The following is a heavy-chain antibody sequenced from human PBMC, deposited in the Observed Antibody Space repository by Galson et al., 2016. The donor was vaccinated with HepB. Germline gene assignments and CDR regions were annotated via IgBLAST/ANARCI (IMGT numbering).Heavy chain of an antibody. CDR3: ARDSWQLLGGGSFDS. D-gene: IGHD6-6*01. CDR2: ISYDGSNE. V-gene: IGHV3-30-3*01. Sequence: SLRLSCAASGFTFRSFAFHWVRQAPGKGLEWVAFISYDGSNEFYADSVKGRFTISRDNSKNTVYLQVNSLRAEDTAVYYCARDSWQLLGGGSFDSWGQGTLVTVSS. J-gene: IGHJ4*02. CDR1: GFTFRSFA.